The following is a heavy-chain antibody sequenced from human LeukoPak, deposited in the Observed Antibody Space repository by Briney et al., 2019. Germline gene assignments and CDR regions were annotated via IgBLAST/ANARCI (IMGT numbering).Heavy chain of an antibody. CDR1: GGTFSSYA. J-gene: IGHJ4*02. D-gene: IGHD6-19*01. CDR3: ARDFGYSSGWYDY. Sequence: SVKLSCKASGGTFSSYAISWVRQAPGQGLEWMGGIIPIFGTANYAQKFQGRVTITADESTSTAYMELSSLRSEDTAVYYCARDFGYSSGWYDYWGQGTLVTASS. CDR2: IIPIFGTA. V-gene: IGHV1-69*13.